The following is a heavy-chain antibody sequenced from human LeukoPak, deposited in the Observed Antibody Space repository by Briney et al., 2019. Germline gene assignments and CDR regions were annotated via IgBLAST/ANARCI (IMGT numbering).Heavy chain of an antibody. D-gene: IGHD6-6*01. Sequence: TYAQKFRGRVTISADESTNTVYMDLSTLTSEDTAVYFCARDREVAARPGGWFDPWGQGTQVTVSS. J-gene: IGHJ5*02. V-gene: IGHV1-69*01. CDR3: ARDREVAARPGGWFDP.